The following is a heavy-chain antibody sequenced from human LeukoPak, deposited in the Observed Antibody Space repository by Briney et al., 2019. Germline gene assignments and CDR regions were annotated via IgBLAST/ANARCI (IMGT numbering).Heavy chain of an antibody. D-gene: IGHD1-14*01. CDR3: ARDLSVPWEPPPIDY. V-gene: IGHV4-61*01. CDR1: GGSVSSGSYY. J-gene: IGHJ4*02. Sequence: PSETLSLTCTVSGGSVSSGSYYWSWIRQPPGKGLEWIGYIYYSGSTCYNPSLKSRVTISVDTSKNQFSLKLSSVTAADTAVYYCARDLSVPWEPPPIDYWGQGTLVTVSS. CDR2: IYYSGST.